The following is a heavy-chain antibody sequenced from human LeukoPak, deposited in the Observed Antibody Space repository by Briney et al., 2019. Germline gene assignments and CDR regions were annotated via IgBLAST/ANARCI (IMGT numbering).Heavy chain of an antibody. V-gene: IGHV3-74*01. Sequence: GGSLRLSCAASGFTFSSYWMHWVRQAPGKGLVWVSRINSDGSSTSYADSVKGRFTISRDNAKNTLYLQMNSLRAEDTAMYYCARDGAYSSGWYSDAFDIWGQGTMVTVSS. D-gene: IGHD6-19*01. CDR1: GFTFSSYW. CDR2: INSDGSST. J-gene: IGHJ3*02. CDR3: ARDGAYSSGWYSDAFDI.